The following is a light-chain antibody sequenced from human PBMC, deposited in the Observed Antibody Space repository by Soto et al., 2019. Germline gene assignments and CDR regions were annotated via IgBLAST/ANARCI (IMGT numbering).Light chain of an antibody. J-gene: IGKJ5*01. CDR1: QSVRSER. CDR2: DAS. CDR3: QQYGSSPIT. Sequence: EIVLTQSPGTLSLSPGERATLSCRASQSVRSERLAWYQQKRGQAPTLLIFDASSRASGTPERFSGSGSGTDFTLTISRLEPEDFAVYYCQQYGSSPITFGQGTRLEIK. V-gene: IGKV3-20*01.